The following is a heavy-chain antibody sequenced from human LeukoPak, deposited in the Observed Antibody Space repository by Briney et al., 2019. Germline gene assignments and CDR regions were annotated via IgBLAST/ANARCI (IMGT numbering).Heavy chain of an antibody. D-gene: IGHD3-9*01. V-gene: IGHV1-46*01. J-gene: IGHJ4*02. CDR3: AREWGKLRYFDWHYFDY. CDR1: GYTFTSYY. CDR2: INPSGGST. Sequence: ASVKVSCTASGYTFTSYYMHWVRQAPGQGLEWMGIINPSGGSTSYAQKFQGRVTMTRDMSTSTVYMELSSLRSEDTAVYYCAREWGKLRYFDWHYFDYWGQGTLVTVSS.